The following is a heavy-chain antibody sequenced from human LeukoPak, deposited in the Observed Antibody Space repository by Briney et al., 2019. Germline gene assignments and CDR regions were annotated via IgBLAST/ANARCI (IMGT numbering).Heavy chain of an antibody. D-gene: IGHD2-21*01. CDR2: ISSSGSTI. V-gene: IGHV3-11*01. CDR3: ARKAPYCGGDCLVGSISDAFVI. J-gene: IGHJ3*02. CDR1: GFTFSDYY. Sequence: GGSLRLSCAASGFTFSDYYMSWIRQAPGKGLEWVSYISSSGSTIYYADSVKGRFTISRDNAKNSLYLQMNSRRAEDTAVYYCARKAPYCGGDCLVGSISDAFVIWGQGTMVTVSS.